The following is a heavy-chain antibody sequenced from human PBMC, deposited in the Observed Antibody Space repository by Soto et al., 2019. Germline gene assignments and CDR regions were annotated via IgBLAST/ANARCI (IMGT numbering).Heavy chain of an antibody. CDR3: ARDDHYGSPTGSYSYYYGMDV. J-gene: IGHJ6*02. CDR1: GFTFSSYC. V-gene: IGHV3-7*03. D-gene: IGHD3-10*01. CDR2: IKRDGSEI. Sequence: XGGLRLTCEACGFTFSSYCMSGVRQAPGKGLEWVANIKRDGSEIYYGDSVKGRFTISRDNAKNSLYLQMNSLRAEDTALYYCARDDHYGSPTGSYSYYYGMDVCGQRTTVTVSS.